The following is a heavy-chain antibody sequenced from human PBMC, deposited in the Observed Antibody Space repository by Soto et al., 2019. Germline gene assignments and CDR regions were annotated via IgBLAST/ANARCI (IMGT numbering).Heavy chain of an antibody. J-gene: IGHJ4*02. V-gene: IGHV2-5*02. CDR3: AHSRLGPINY. Sequence: QITLKESGPTLVKPTQTLTLTCTFSGFSFLTSDLGVGWIRQPPGKAPEWLALIYWDDDERYSQSLSSRLTITNDSSKNQVFLTMTDMSPVDTATYYCAHSRLGPINYWGQGSLITVSS. CDR2: IYWDDDE. CDR1: GFSFLTSDLG. D-gene: IGHD3-16*01.